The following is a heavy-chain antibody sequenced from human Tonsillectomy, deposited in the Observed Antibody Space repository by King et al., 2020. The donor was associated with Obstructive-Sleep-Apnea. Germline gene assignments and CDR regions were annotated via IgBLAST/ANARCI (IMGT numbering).Heavy chain of an antibody. V-gene: IGHV5-51*01. Sequence: QLVQSGAEMRKPGESLRISCKASGYSFDNYWIGWVRQMPGKGLEWMGIIFPGDSDTSSSPSFQGQVTFSADKSITTAYLQWSSLKASDTAIYYCARQSGPPFYSFDYWGQGTLVAVSS. D-gene: IGHD7-27*01. J-gene: IGHJ4*02. CDR1: GYSFDNYW. CDR3: ARQSGPPFYSFDY. CDR2: IFPGDSDT.